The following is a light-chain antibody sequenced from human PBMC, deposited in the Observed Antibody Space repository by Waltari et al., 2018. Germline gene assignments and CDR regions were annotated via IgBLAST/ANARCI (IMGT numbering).Light chain of an antibody. CDR1: QGINKY. V-gene: IGKV1-33*01. J-gene: IGKJ5*01. Sequence: DIQMTQSPSSLSASVGDRVPITCQASQGINKYLNWYQQKPGKPPNLLIYDASNLETGVPSRFSGGGSGRHFTLTISSLQPEDIATYYCQQYGNLPPSVTFGQGTRLEIK. CDR2: DAS. CDR3: QQYGNLPPSVT.